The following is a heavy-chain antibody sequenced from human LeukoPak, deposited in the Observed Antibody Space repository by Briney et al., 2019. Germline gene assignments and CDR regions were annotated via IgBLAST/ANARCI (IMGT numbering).Heavy chain of an antibody. CDR1: GFTFSSYA. V-gene: IGHV3-23*01. Sequence: PGGSLRLSCAASGFTFSSYAMSWVRQAPGKGLEWVSAISGSGGSTYYADSVKGRFTISRGTSENTLYLQMNNLRVEDTAVYYCARDGGSGSPHLSYYYYGMDIWGQGTTVTVSS. CDR2: ISGSGGST. D-gene: IGHD3-10*01. CDR3: ARDGGSGSPHLSYYYYGMDI. J-gene: IGHJ6*02.